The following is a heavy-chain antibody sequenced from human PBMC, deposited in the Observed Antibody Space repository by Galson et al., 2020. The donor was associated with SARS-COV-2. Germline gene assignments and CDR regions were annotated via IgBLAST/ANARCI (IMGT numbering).Heavy chain of an antibody. CDR3: ARVPYNSGYDYFDY. V-gene: IGHV4-30-4*07. CDR1: GVSISSGGYS. CDR2: IYFSGST. D-gene: IGHD5-12*01. J-gene: IGHJ4*02. Sequence: SETLSLTCAVSGVSISSGGYSWSWIRQPPGKGLEWIGYIYFSGSTYYNPSLKSRVTISVDTSKHQLSLRLSSVSAADTAVYYCARVPYNSGYDYFDYWGQGTLVTVSS.